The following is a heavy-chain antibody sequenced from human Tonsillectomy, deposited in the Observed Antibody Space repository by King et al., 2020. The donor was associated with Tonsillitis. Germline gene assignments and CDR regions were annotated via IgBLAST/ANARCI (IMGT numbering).Heavy chain of an antibody. V-gene: IGHV3-74*02. CDR3: AREKSYSSSWGY. J-gene: IGHJ4*02. CDR2: INGDGSST. D-gene: IGHD6-13*01. CDR1: GFTFSNYW. Sequence: DVQLVESGGGLVQPGGSLRLSCAASGFTFSNYWMNWVRHAPGKGLVWVSRINGDGSSTSYADSVKGRFTISRDNAKNTLYLQMNSLRAEDTAVYFCAREKSYSSSWGYWGQGTLVTVSS.